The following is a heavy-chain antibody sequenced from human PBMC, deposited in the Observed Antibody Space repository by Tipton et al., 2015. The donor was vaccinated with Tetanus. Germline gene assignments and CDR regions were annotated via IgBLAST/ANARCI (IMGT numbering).Heavy chain of an antibody. Sequence: TLSLTCTVSGGSMNTRTFYWGWIRQSPGKGLEWIGDVIYDGTSYYNPSLNSRVKISLDTSMNQVSLTLTSVTAADTALYYCARGVPYSTTIGSGWFDPWGQGTLVTVSS. CDR1: GGSMNTRTFY. CDR2: VIYDGTS. V-gene: IGHV4-39*02. J-gene: IGHJ5*02. D-gene: IGHD2-2*01. CDR3: ARGVPYSTTIGSGWFDP.